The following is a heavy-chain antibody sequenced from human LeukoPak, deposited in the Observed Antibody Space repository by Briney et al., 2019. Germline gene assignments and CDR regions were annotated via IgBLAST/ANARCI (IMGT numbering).Heavy chain of an antibody. CDR2: IIPIFGTA. CDR3: ARAQSWASSSWYAVWFDP. V-gene: IGHV1-69*05. D-gene: IGHD6-13*01. CDR1: GGTFSSYA. J-gene: IGHJ5*02. Sequence: SVKVSCKASGGTFSSYAISWVRQAPGQGLEWMGGIIPIFGTANYAQKFQGRVTITTDESTSTAYMELSSLRSEETAVYYCARAQSWASSSWYAVWFDPWGQGTLVTVSS.